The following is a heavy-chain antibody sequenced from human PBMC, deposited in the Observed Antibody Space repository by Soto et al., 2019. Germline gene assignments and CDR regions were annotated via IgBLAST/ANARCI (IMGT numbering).Heavy chain of an antibody. D-gene: IGHD3-10*01. Sequence: ASVKVSFKASGYTFTSYAMHWVRQAPGQRLEWMGWINAGNGNTKYSQKFQGRVTITRDTSASTAYMELSSLRSEDTAVYYCARDLYYYGSGNPDYWGQGNLVTVSS. V-gene: IGHV1-3*01. J-gene: IGHJ4*02. CDR3: ARDLYYYGSGNPDY. CDR1: GYTFTSYA. CDR2: INAGNGNT.